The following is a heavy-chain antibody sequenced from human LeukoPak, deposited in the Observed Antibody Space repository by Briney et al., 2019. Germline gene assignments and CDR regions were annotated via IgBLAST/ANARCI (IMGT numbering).Heavy chain of an antibody. V-gene: IGHV3-23*01. CDR1: GFTFSSYV. J-gene: IGHJ4*02. D-gene: IGHD3-16*01. Sequence: GGSLRLSCAASGFTFSSYVMSWVRQAPGKGLEWVSAISGSGGSTYYADSVKGRFTISRDNSKNTLYLQMNSLRAEDTAVYYCANPSFHDYVWGSPSYFDYWGQGTLVTVSS. CDR2: ISGSGGST. CDR3: ANPSFHDYVWGSPSYFDY.